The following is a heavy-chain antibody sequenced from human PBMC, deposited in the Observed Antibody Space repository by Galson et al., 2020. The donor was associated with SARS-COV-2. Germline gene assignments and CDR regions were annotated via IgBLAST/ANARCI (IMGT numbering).Heavy chain of an antibody. CDR2: LNNRGDDT. Sequence: GESLKISCADSGFTFSNYAMAWVRQAPGKGLEWVSLLNNRGDDTYYADSVKGRFTISRDNSKNTLYLQMNNLRAEDTAVYFCAKEGGTGWATDYFQHWGQGTLVTVSS. D-gene: IGHD6-19*01. J-gene: IGHJ1*01. CDR1: GFTFSNYA. V-gene: IGHV3-23*01. CDR3: AKEGGTGWATDYFQH.